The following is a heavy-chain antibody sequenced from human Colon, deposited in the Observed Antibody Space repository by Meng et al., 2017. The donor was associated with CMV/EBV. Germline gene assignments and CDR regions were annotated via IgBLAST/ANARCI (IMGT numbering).Heavy chain of an antibody. CDR3: ARDGLADTAFTYYYYSGMDV. CDR1: GFTLSSYA. CDR2: ISYDESGT. Sequence: GESLKISCAASGFTLSSYAMHWVRQAPGKGLEWVAVISYDESGTYYADSVKGRFTVSRDHSKNTLFLQINSLRGEDTAVYYCARDGLADTAFTYYYYSGMDVWGHGTTGTV. V-gene: IGHV3-30*04. J-gene: IGHJ6*02. D-gene: IGHD6-19*01.